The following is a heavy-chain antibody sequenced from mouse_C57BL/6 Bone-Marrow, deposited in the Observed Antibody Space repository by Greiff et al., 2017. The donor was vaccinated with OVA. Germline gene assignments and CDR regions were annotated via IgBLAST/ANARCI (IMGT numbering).Heavy chain of an antibody. D-gene: IGHD2-5*01. Sequence: EVKVEESGGGLVQPGGSMKLSCVASGFTFSNYWMNWVRQSPEKGLEWVAQIRLKSDNYATHYAESVKGRFTISRDDSKSSVYLQMNNLRAEDTGIYYCTGSKNPSDYWGQGTTLTVSS. V-gene: IGHV6-3*01. CDR1: GFTFSNYW. J-gene: IGHJ2*01. CDR3: TGSKNPSDY. CDR2: IRLKSDNYAT.